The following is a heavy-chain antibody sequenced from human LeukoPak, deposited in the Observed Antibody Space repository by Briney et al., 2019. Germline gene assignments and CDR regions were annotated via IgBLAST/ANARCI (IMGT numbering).Heavy chain of an antibody. D-gene: IGHD2-15*01. CDR2: INPNSGGT. CDR1: GYTFTSYD. Sequence: VASVKVSCKASGYTFTSYDINWVRQAPGQGLEWMGWINPNSGGTNYAQRFQGRVTMTRDTSISTAYMELSRLRSDDTAVYYCARVYCSGGSCYSGLGYFDYWGQGTLVTVSS. V-gene: IGHV1-2*02. J-gene: IGHJ4*02. CDR3: ARVYCSGGSCYSGLGYFDY.